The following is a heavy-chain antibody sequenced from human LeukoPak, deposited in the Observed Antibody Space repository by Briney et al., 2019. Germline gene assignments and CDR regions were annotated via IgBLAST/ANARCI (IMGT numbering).Heavy chain of an antibody. D-gene: IGHD1-26*01. Sequence: ASVKVSCKASGYTFTGYYMHWVRQAPGQGLEWMGWINPNSGGTNYAQKFQGRVTMTRDTSISTAYMELSRLRSDDTAVYYCARALSGSYSDFDYWGQGTLVIVSS. CDR3: ARALSGSYSDFDY. J-gene: IGHJ4*02. V-gene: IGHV1-2*02. CDR2: INPNSGGT. CDR1: GYTFTGYY.